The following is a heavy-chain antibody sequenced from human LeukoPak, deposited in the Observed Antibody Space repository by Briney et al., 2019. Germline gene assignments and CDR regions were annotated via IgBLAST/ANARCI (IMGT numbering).Heavy chain of an antibody. Sequence: SETLSLTCTVSGGSISIGGNYWNWVRQRPGRGLEWIGYIYYSGSTYYNPSLKSRVSMAMDTSKNQFSLRLGSVTAADTALYYCARTLLWFGELGLDVWGRGTTVTVSS. CDR3: ARTLLWFGELGLDV. D-gene: IGHD3-10*01. CDR2: IYYSGST. V-gene: IGHV4-31*03. J-gene: IGHJ6*02. CDR1: GGSISIGGNY.